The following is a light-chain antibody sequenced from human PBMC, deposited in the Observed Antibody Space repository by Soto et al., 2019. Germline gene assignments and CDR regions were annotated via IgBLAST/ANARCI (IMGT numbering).Light chain of an antibody. CDR1: QSVGSY. CDR3: QQSFTTPYS. CDR2: AAS. V-gene: IGKV1-39*01. Sequence: DIQMTQSPSSLSASVGDRVTITCRASQSVGSYLNWYQQHPGKAPKLLIYAASTLESGAPSRFSGSGSGTEFTLTISSLQREDFSTYYCQQSFTTPYSFAQGTKVDIK. J-gene: IGKJ2*03.